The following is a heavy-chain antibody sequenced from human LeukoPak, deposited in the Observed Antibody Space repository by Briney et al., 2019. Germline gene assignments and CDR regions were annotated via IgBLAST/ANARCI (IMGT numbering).Heavy chain of an antibody. D-gene: IGHD3-10*01. CDR1: GLTFNNYA. Sequence: QPGGSLRLSCAVSGLTFNNYAMSWVRQAPGKGLEWVSGISGRGASKYYADSVKGRFTISRDNSKNTLYLQMNSLRAEDTAVYYCARGSGDMARGVIIPQYYYYYYMDVWGKGTTVTISS. J-gene: IGHJ6*03. CDR2: ISGRGASK. CDR3: ARGSGDMARGVIIPQYYYYYYMDV. V-gene: IGHV3-23*01.